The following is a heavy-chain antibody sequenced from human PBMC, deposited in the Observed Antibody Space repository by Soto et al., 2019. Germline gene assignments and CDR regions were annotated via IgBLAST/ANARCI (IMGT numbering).Heavy chain of an antibody. V-gene: IGHV1-18*01. CDR3: ARDKSGYYDSSGYFDY. J-gene: IGHJ4*02. D-gene: IGHD3-22*01. CDR2: ISAYNGNT. CDR1: GYTFTSYG. Sequence: ASVKVSCKASGYTFTSYGISWVRQAPGQGLEWMGWISAYNGNTNFAQKLQGRVTMTTDTSTSTAYMELRSLRSDDTAAYYCARDKSGYYDSSGYFDYWGQGTLVTVSS.